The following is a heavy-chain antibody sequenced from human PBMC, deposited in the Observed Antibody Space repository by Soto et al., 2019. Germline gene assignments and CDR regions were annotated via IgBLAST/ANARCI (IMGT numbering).Heavy chain of an antibody. CDR2: ISGSGGST. V-gene: IGHV3-23*01. Sequence: GGSLRLSCAASGFTFSSYAMSWVRQAPGKGLEWVSAISGSGGSTYYADSVKGRFTISRDNSKNTLYLQMNSLRAEDTAVYYCAKESRVVRGVKFYYMDVWGKGTTVTVSS. D-gene: IGHD3-10*01. CDR1: GFTFSSYA. J-gene: IGHJ6*03. CDR3: AKESRVVRGVKFYYMDV.